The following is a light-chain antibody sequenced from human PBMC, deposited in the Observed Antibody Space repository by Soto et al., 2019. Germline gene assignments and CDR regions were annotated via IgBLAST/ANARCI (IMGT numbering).Light chain of an antibody. Sequence: EIVLTQSPGTLSLSPGERATLSCRASQSVSSSYLAWYQQKPGQAPRLLIYGASSRATGIPARFSGSGSGTEFTLTISSPQSEDLAVYYCQQYNNWPRTFGQGTKVDIK. CDR1: QSVSSSY. J-gene: IGKJ1*01. V-gene: IGKV3-15*01. CDR3: QQYNNWPRT. CDR2: GAS.